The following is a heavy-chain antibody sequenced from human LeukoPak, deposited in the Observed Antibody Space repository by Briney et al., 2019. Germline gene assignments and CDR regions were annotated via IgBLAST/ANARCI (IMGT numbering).Heavy chain of an antibody. CDR1: GHTFTSYG. Sequence: GASVKVSCKASGHTFTSYGISWVRQAPGQGLEWMGWISAYNGNTNYAQKLQGRVTMTTDTSTSTAYTELRSLRSDDTAVYYCARDLGYSYGPAIDWGQGTLVTVSS. CDR3: ARDLGYSYGPAID. V-gene: IGHV1-18*01. J-gene: IGHJ4*02. D-gene: IGHD5-18*01. CDR2: ISAYNGNT.